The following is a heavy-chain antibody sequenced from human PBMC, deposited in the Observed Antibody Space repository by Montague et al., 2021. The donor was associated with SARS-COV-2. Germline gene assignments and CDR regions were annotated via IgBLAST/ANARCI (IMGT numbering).Heavy chain of an antibody. Sequence: SETLSLTCTVSDGSVISTYPHWHWIRQSPGRGLEWIGGYLFHIDTADYNASLRSPVTISVDTSKNQFFLKLTSVTAADTAVYYCTRGIDSYKTGYWGQGIQVTVSS. CDR1: DGSVISTYPH. J-gene: IGHJ4*02. CDR3: TRGIDSYKTGY. D-gene: IGHD6-13*01. V-gene: IGHV4-61*01. CDR2: LFHIDTA.